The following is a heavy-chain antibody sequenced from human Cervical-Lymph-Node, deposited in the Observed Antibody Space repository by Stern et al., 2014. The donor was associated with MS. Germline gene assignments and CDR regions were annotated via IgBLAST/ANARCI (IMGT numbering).Heavy chain of an antibody. J-gene: IGHJ4*02. Sequence: EVQLVESGGGLIQPGGSLRLSCAASGFTFSDFAMYWVRQAPGKGLEWVSCISVSGRVVDYADPVKGRLTISRDNSKSTLYLQMTSLRAEDTAIYYCAKSYHQHSYGFESFDRWGPGTLVSVSS. V-gene: IGHV3-23*04. D-gene: IGHD5-18*01. CDR3: AKSYHQHSYGFESFDR. CDR1: GFTFSDFA. CDR2: ISVSGRVV.